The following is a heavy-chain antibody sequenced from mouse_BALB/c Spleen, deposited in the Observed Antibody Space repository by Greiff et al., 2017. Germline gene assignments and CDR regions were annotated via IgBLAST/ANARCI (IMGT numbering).Heavy chain of an antibody. CDR3: ARGRISYAMDY. CDR1: GYSITSDYA. J-gene: IGHJ4*01. CDR2: ISYSGST. V-gene: IGHV3-2*02. Sequence: EVKLQESGPGLVKPSQSLSLTCTVTGYSITSDYAWNWIRQFPGNKLEWMGYISYSGSTSYNPSLKSRISITRDTSKNQFFLQLNSVTTEDTATYYCARGRISYAMDYWGQGTSVTVSS.